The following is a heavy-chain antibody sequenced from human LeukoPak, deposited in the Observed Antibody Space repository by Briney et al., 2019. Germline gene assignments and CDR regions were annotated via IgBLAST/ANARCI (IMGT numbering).Heavy chain of an antibody. CDR2: INHSGST. V-gene: IGHV4-34*01. CDR1: GGSSSGYY. D-gene: IGHD4-17*01. CDR3: ARGFGDYGANGGEEYDY. J-gene: IGHJ4*02. Sequence: SETLSLTCAVYGGSSSGYYWSWIRQPPGKGLEWIGEINHSGSTNYNASLKSRVTISVDTSKNLFSLKLSSVTAADTSVYYCARGFGDYGANGGEEYDYWGQGTLVTVSS.